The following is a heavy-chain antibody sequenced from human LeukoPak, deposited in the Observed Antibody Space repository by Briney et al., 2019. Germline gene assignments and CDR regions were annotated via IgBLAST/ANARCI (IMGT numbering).Heavy chain of an antibody. CDR1: GFTVSSYA. Sequence: GGSLRLSCAASGFTVSSYAMSWVRQAPGKGLEWVSFISPSGDRTSNADSVEGRFTISRDNTRNTLYLQMNSLRDEDTGVYYCAIMHGYYDGSGFWVQWGQGTLVTVSS. CDR3: AIMHGYYDGSGFWVQ. V-gene: IGHV3-23*01. J-gene: IGHJ4*02. CDR2: ISPSGDRT. D-gene: IGHD3-22*01.